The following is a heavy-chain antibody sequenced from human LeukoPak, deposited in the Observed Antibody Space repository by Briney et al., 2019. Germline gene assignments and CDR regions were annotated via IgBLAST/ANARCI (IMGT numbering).Heavy chain of an antibody. CDR3: ARGLSCSGNTCYAAHFDS. J-gene: IGHJ4*02. V-gene: IGHV1-69*04. CDR2: IIPILGIA. CDR1: GGTFSSYA. D-gene: IGHD2-15*01. Sequence: SVKVSCKASGGTFSSYAISWVRQAPGQGLEWMGRIIPILGIANYAQKFQGRVAMTRDTSTSTAYMELRSLRSDDTAVYYCARGLSCSGNTCYAAHFDSWGQGTLVTVSS.